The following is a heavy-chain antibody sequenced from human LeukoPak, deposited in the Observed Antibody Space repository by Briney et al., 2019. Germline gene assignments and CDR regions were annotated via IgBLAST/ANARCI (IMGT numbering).Heavy chain of an antibody. CDR1: GGSFSGYY. J-gene: IGHJ5*02. CDR3: ARDPYSTNWFDP. Sequence: SETLSPTCAVYGGSFSGYYWSWIRQPPGKGLEWIGEINHSGSTNYNPSLKSRVTISVDTSKNQFSLKLSSVTAADTAVYYCARDPYSTNWFDPWGQGTLVTVFS. D-gene: IGHD6-13*01. CDR2: INHSGST. V-gene: IGHV4-34*01.